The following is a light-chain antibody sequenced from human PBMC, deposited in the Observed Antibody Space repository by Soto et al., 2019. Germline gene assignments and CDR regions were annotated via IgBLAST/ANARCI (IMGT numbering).Light chain of an antibody. CDR1: SSDVGNYNL. V-gene: IGLV2-23*01. CDR3: CSYAGSNTHV. CDR2: EGS. J-gene: IGLJ1*01. Sequence: QSALTQPASVSGSPGQSITISCTGTSSDVGNYNLVSWYQHHPGKAPKVVIYEGSKRPSGVSHRFSGFKSGNTASLTISGLQAEDEADYHCCSYAGSNTHVFGTGTKLTVL.